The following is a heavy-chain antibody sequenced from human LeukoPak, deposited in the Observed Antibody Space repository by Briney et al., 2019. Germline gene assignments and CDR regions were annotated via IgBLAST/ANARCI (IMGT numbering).Heavy chain of an antibody. J-gene: IGHJ6*03. V-gene: IGHV3-20*04. CDR2: INWHCESI. CDR3: SREIGTQDYYYYIDV. CDR1: GFTFDDYG. D-gene: IGHD1-1*01. Sequence: GRSLRLSCAASGFTFDDYGMNWVRQAPGKGLEWASGINWHCESIGYADSVKGRFPAYRDNTKNSLYLQMNRLRAEDTALYYCSREIGTQDYYYYIDVWGKGNTVTISS.